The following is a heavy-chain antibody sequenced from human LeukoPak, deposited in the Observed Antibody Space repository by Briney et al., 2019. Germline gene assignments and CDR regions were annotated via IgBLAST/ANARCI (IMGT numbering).Heavy chain of an antibody. D-gene: IGHD4-11*01. CDR1: GGSISSYY. CDR3: ARSMTTVTTPLYYYYGMDV. CDR2: IYYTGST. Sequence: SETLSLTCTVSGGSISSYYWSWIRQPPGKGLEWIAYIYYTGSTNYNPSLKSRVTISVDTSKNQFSLKLSSVTAADTAVYYCARSMTTVTTPLYYYYGMDVWGQGTTVTVSS. J-gene: IGHJ6*02. V-gene: IGHV4-59*08.